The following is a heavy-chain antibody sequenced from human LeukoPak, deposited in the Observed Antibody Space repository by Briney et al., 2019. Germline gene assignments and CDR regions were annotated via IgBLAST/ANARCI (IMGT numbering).Heavy chain of an antibody. CDR2: INPNSGGT. J-gene: IGHJ4*02. V-gene: IGHV1-2*02. D-gene: IGHD6-6*01. CDR3: ARDTSSIAACLDYYFDY. CDR1: GYTFTGYY. Sequence: GASVKVSCKASGYTFTGYYMHWVRQAPGQGLEWMGWINPNSGGTNYAQKFQGRVTMTRDTSISTAYMELSRLRSDDTAVYYCARDTSSIAACLDYYFDYWGQGTLVTVSS.